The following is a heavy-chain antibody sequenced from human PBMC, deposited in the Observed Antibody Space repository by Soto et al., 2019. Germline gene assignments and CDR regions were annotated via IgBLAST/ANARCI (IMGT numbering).Heavy chain of an antibody. J-gene: IGHJ3*02. CDR1: GFTVSSNY. CDR3: ARVPNPLIAAAGSDAFDI. D-gene: IGHD6-13*01. V-gene: IGHV3-66*01. Sequence: EVQLVGSGGGLVQPGGSLRLSCAASGFTVSSNYMSWVRQAPGKGLEWVSVIYSGGSTYYADSVKGRFTISRDNSKNTLYLQMNSLRAEDTAVYYCARVPNPLIAAAGSDAFDIWGQGTMVTVSS. CDR2: IYSGGST.